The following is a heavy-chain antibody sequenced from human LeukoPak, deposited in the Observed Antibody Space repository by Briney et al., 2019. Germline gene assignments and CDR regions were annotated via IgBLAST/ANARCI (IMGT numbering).Heavy chain of an antibody. J-gene: IGHJ4*02. CDR1: GFTFSSYG. CDR2: LSYDGSNK. D-gene: IGHD2-15*01. CDR3: AKQRDSVVVVAALDY. Sequence: GGSLRLSCAASGFTFSSYGMHWVRQAPGRGLEWVAVLSYDGSNKYYADSVKGRFTISRDNSKNTLDLQMNSLRAEDTAEYYCAKQRDSVVVVAALDYWGQGTLVTVSS. V-gene: IGHV3-30*18.